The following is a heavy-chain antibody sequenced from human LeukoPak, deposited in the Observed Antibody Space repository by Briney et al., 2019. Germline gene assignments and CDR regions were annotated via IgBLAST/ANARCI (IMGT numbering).Heavy chain of an antibody. CDR1: GGSISSYY. CDR2: IYYSGST. CDR3: ARGYSYGIDY. V-gene: IGHV4-59*01. Sequence: SETLSLTCTVSGGSISSYYWGWLRQPPGKGLEWIGYIYYSGSTNYNPSLKSRVTISVDTSKNQFSLKLSSVTAADTAVYYCARGYSYGIDYWGQGTLVTVSS. J-gene: IGHJ4*02. D-gene: IGHD5-18*01.